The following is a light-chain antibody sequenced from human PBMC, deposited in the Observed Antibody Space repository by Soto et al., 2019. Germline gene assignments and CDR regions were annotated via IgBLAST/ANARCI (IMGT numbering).Light chain of an antibody. V-gene: IGLV6-57*04. CDR2: EDD. CDR3: QSYDTNTVV. J-gene: IGLJ2*01. Sequence: NFMLTQPHSVSESPGKTVTISCTRSSGSIGSNSVQWYRQRPGSAPTIVLYEDDQRPSGVPNRFAGSIDRSSNSASLTISGLQTEDEADYYCQSYDTNTVVFGGGTKLTVL. CDR1: SGSIGSNS.